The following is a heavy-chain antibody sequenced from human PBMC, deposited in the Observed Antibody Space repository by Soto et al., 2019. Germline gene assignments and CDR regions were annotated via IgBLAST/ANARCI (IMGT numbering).Heavy chain of an antibody. Sequence: DVQLVESGGGLVQPGRSLRLSCAASGFTFDDYAMHWVRQAPGKGLEWVSGISWNSGSIGYADSVKGRFTISRDNAKNSLYLQINSLRAEDTALYYCAKAPTHHPVVADTFDYWGQGTLVTVSS. CDR1: GFTFDDYA. V-gene: IGHV3-9*01. CDR2: ISWNSGSI. J-gene: IGHJ4*02. CDR3: AKAPTHHPVVADTFDY. D-gene: IGHD2-15*01.